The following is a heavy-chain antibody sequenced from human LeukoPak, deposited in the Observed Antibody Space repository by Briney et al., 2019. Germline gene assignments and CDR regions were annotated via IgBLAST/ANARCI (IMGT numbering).Heavy chain of an antibody. CDR1: GFTLSSYW. Sequence: GGSLRLSCAASGFTLSSYWMNWVRQAPGKGLEWVANIKQDGSEKYYVDSVKGRFTISRDNARNSLYLQMNSLRAEDTAMYYCARGYYDSGGYYAYWGQGTLVTVSS. CDR2: IKQDGSEK. CDR3: ARGYYDSGGYYAY. D-gene: IGHD3-22*01. V-gene: IGHV3-7*01. J-gene: IGHJ4*02.